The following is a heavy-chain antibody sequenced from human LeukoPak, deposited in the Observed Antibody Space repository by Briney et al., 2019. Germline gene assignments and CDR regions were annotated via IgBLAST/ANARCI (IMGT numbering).Heavy chain of an antibody. Sequence: GGSLRLSCAASGFTFSSYSMNWVRQAPGKGLEWVSSISNSSSYIYYADSVKGRFTISRDNAKNSLYLQMNSLRAEDTAVHYCASSPGYSSSWYFDYFDYWGQGTLVTVSS. CDR2: ISNSSSYI. V-gene: IGHV3-21*01. D-gene: IGHD6-13*01. CDR3: ASSPGYSSSWYFDYFDY. J-gene: IGHJ4*02. CDR1: GFTFSSYS.